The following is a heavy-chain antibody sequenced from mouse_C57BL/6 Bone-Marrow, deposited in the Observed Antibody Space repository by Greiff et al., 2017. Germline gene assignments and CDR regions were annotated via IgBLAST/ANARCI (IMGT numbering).Heavy chain of an antibody. J-gene: IGHJ2*01. V-gene: IGHV1-76*01. CDR1: GYTFTDCY. CDR2: IYPGSGNT. Sequence: VQLQQSGAELVRPGASVKLSCKASGYTFTDCYINWVKQRPGQGLEWIARIYPGSGNTYYNEKFKGKATLTAEKSSSTAYMQLSSLTSEDSAVYFCATGREDGFDYWGQGTTLTVSS. D-gene: IGHD3-1*01. CDR3: ATGREDGFDY.